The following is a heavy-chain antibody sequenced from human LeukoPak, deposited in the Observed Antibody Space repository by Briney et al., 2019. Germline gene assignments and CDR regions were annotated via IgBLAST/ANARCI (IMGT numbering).Heavy chain of an antibody. CDR3: ARDSIPLLAAIDY. Sequence: SETLSLTCTVSGGSISSSSYYWGWIRQPPGKGLEWIGSIYYSGSTYYNPSLKSRVTISVDTSKNQFSLKLSSVTAADTAVYYCARDSIPLLAAIDYWGQGTLVTVSS. CDR2: IYYSGST. CDR1: GGSISSSSYY. V-gene: IGHV4-39*07. D-gene: IGHD5-24*01. J-gene: IGHJ4*02.